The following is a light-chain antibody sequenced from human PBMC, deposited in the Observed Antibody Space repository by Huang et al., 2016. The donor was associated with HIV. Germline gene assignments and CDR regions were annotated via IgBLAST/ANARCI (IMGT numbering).Light chain of an antibody. CDR3: QQYYTYPHS. Sequence: AIRLTQSTSSLSASTGDRVTITCRASPGISSYLAWYQQKPGKAPTLLISSASTLQSGVPSRFSGSGFGTDFTLTISSLQSADLGTYHCQQYYTYPHSFGQGTKLEIK. CDR2: SAS. J-gene: IGKJ2*03. CDR1: PGISSY. V-gene: IGKV1-8*01.